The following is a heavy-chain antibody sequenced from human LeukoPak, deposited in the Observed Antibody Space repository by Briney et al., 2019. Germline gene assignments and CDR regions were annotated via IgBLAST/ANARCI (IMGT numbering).Heavy chain of an antibody. CDR1: GGSISSYY. D-gene: IGHD3-3*01. CDR2: IYYSGST. J-gene: IGHJ5*02. CDR3: ARGGYYDFWSGYNSQEKNNWFDP. Sequence: SETLSLTCTVSGGSISSYYWSWIRQPPGKGLEWIGYIYYSGSTNYNPSLKSRVTISVDTSKNQFSLKLSSVTAADTAVYYYARGGYYDFWSGYNSQEKNNWFDPWGQGTLVTVSS. V-gene: IGHV4-59*01.